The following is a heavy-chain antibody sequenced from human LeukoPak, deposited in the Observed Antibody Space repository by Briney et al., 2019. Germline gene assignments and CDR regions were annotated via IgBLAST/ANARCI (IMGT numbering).Heavy chain of an antibody. CDR1: GGSISSGEYY. D-gene: IGHD3-3*01. CDR2: IYYSGST. CDR3: ARDAFNAYYDFWSGYYDY. V-gene: IGHV4-30-4*08. Sequence: SETLSLTCTVSGGSISSGEYYWSWIRQPPGKGLEWIGYIYYSGSTYYNPSLKSRVTISVDTSKNQFSLKLSSVTAADTAVYYCARDAFNAYYDFWSGYYDYWGQGTLVTVSS. J-gene: IGHJ4*02.